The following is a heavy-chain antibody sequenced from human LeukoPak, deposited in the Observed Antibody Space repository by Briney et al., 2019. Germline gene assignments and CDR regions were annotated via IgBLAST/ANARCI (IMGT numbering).Heavy chain of an antibody. J-gene: IGHJ1*01. Sequence: PGGSLRLSCAASGFTLSIYWMSWVRQAPGKGLEWVANIKQDGSEKYYVDSAKGRFTISRDNAKNSLYLQMSSLRAEDTAVYYCARDILTGSQSRFQHWGQGTLVTVSS. CDR2: IKQDGSEK. V-gene: IGHV3-7*01. D-gene: IGHD3-9*01. CDR3: ARDILTGSQSRFQH. CDR1: GFTLSIYW.